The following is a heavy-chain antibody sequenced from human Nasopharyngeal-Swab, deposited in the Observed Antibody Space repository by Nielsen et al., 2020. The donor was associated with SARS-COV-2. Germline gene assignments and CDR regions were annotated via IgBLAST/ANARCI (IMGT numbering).Heavy chain of an antibody. V-gene: IGHV3-9*01. J-gene: IGHJ4*02. CDR1: GFTFDDYA. Sequence: SLKISCAASGFTFDDYAMHWVRQAPGKGLEWVSGISWNSVSIGYADSVKGRFTISRDNAKNSLYLLMNTLRSEDTALYYCARGTADYSNPSFDYWGQGTPVTVPS. CDR2: ISWNSVSI. CDR3: ARGTADYSNPSFDY. D-gene: IGHD4-11*01.